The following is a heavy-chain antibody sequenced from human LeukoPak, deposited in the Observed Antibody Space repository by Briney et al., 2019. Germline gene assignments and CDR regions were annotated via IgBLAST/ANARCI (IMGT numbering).Heavy chain of an antibody. V-gene: IGHV3-7*01. D-gene: IGHD2-2*01. CDR1: GFTFSSYW. Sequence: GGSLRLSCSASGFTFSSYWMSWVRQTPGKGLEWVANIKQDGSEKYYVDSVKGRFTISRDNAKNSLYLQMNSLRAEDTAVYYCARDLGPADAFDIWGQGTMVTVSS. J-gene: IGHJ3*02. CDR3: ARDLGPADAFDI. CDR2: IKQDGSEK.